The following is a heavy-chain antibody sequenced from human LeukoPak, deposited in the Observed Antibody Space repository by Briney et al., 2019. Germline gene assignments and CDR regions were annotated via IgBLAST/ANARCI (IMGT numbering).Heavy chain of an antibody. Sequence: SETLSLTCTVSGGSISSSSYYWSWIRQHPGKGLEWIGYIYYSGSTYYNPSLKSRVTISVDTSKNQFSLKLSSVTAADTAVYYCARDLIAAAGTFDYWGQGTLVTVSS. J-gene: IGHJ4*02. D-gene: IGHD6-13*01. CDR1: GGSISSSSYY. CDR3: ARDLIAAAGTFDY. V-gene: IGHV4-31*03. CDR2: IYYSGST.